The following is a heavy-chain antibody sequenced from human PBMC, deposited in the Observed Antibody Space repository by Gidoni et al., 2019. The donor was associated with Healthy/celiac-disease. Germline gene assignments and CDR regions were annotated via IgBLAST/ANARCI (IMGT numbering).Heavy chain of an antibody. CDR2: ISGSGGST. CDR1: GFTFSSYA. J-gene: IGHJ4*02. D-gene: IGHD3-3*01. V-gene: IGHV3-23*01. CDR3: AKEGSIFGVENDY. Sequence: EVQLLESGGGLVQPGGSLRPSCAASGFTFSSYAMSWVRQAPGKGLEWVSAISGSGGSTYYADSVKGRFTISRDNSKNTLYLQMNSLRAEGTAVYYCAKEGSIFGVENDYWGQGTLVTVSS.